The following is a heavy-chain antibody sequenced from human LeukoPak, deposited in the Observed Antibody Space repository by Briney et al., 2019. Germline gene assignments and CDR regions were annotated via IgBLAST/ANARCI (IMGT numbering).Heavy chain of an antibody. D-gene: IGHD3-3*01. J-gene: IGHJ3*02. Sequence: AGGSLRLSCAASGFTFSSYGMHWVRQAPGKGLEWVAFIRYDGSNKYYADSVKGRFTISRDNSKNTLYLQMNSLRAEDTAVYYCAKAYDFWSGYSPNAFDIWGQGTMVTVSS. CDR2: IRYDGSNK. V-gene: IGHV3-30*02. CDR1: GFTFSSYG. CDR3: AKAYDFWSGYSPNAFDI.